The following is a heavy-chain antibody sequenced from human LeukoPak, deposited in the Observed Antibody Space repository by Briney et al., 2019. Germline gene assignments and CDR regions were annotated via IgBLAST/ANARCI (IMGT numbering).Heavy chain of an antibody. CDR2: ISGSGDRT. CDR1: GFTFSSSA. Sequence: PGGSLRLSCAASGFTFSSSAMNWVRQAPGKGPEWVSTISGSGDRTYYADSVKGRFTISRDNSKNTLFLQMNSLRAEDTAVYYCAKGYYGSGSYGWFDYWGQGTLVTVSS. CDR3: AKGYYGSGSYGWFDY. D-gene: IGHD3-10*01. J-gene: IGHJ4*02. V-gene: IGHV3-23*01.